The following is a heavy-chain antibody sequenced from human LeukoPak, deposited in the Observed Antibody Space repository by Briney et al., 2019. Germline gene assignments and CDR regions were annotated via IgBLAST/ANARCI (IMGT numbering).Heavy chain of an antibody. D-gene: IGHD3-22*01. CDR3: AREPGYYDSSGAFDY. J-gene: IGHJ4*02. CDR2: INSDGSST. V-gene: IGHV3-74*01. Sequence: GGSLRLSCAASGFTFSSYWMHWVRQAPGKGLVWVSRINSDGSSTSYADSVKGRFTISRDNAKNTLYLQMNSLRAEDTAVCYCAREPGYYDSSGAFDYWGQGTLVTVSS. CDR1: GFTFSSYW.